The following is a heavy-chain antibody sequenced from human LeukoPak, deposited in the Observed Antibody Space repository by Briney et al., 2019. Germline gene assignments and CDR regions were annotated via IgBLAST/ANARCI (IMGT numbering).Heavy chain of an antibody. J-gene: IGHJ4*02. D-gene: IGHD3-10*01. Sequence: PSETLSLTCTVSGGSISSYYWSWIRQPPGKGLEWIGYIYYSGSTNYNPSLKSRVTISVDTSKNQFSLKLSSVTAADTAVYYCARSSGEFDYWGQGKLVTVSS. CDR2: IYYSGST. CDR1: GGSISSYY. CDR3: ARSSGEFDY. V-gene: IGHV4-59*01.